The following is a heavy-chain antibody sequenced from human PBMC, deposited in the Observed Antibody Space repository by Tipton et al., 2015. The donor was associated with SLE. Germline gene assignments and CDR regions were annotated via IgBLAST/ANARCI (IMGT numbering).Heavy chain of an antibody. CDR3: ARENDLLDYFFDF. J-gene: IGHJ4*02. CDR1: GYKFSSYG. D-gene: IGHD4/OR15-4a*01. Sequence: QSGPEVKRPGASVRVSCKASGYKFSSYGFSWVRQAPGQGLEWMGWINNANGNKQYAQKFKDRVTMTTDTSTTTAYLELRSLRSDDTAMYYCARENDLLDYFFDFWGQGTLVTVST. CDR2: INNANGNK. V-gene: IGHV1-18*01.